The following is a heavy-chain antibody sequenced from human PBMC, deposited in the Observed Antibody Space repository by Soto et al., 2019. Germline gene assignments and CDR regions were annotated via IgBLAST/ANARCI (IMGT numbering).Heavy chain of an antibody. Sequence: QVQLQQWGAGLLKPSETLSLTCAVYGGSFSGYYCSWIRQPPGKGLEWIGEINHSGSTNYNPSLKSRVTISVDTSKNQFSLKLSSVTAADTAVYYCARGQRYFDWLLWAFDYWGQGTLVTVSS. J-gene: IGHJ4*02. V-gene: IGHV4-34*01. CDR1: GGSFSGYY. D-gene: IGHD3-9*01. CDR3: ARGQRYFDWLLWAFDY. CDR2: INHSGST.